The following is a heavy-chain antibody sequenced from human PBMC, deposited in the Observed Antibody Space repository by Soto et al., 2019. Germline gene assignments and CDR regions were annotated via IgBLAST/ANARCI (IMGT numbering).Heavy chain of an antibody. CDR3: ARAIHDYDTTGYLSFDF. CDR2: VYYTGST. V-gene: IGHV4-61*01. CDR1: GGSVSSGNYY. Sequence: SETLSLTCAVSGGSVSSGNYYWSWLRQPPGKGLEWIGYVYYTGSTNYNPSHKSRVTISVDTSKNQFSLRLSSVTAADTAVYFCARAIHDYDTTGYLSFDFWGQGTMVTVSS. D-gene: IGHD3-22*01. J-gene: IGHJ4*02.